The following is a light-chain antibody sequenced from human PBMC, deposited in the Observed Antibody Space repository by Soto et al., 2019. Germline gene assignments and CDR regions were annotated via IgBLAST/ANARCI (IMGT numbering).Light chain of an antibody. CDR1: SSNIGSRY. CDR2: WND. V-gene: IGLV1-47*01. J-gene: IGLJ1*01. Sequence: QSVRTQPPSASGTPGQSVTISCSGSSSNIGSRYVYWYQVVPGTAPKLLIYWNDQWPSGVPDRFSGSKSGTSASLAISGLRSEDEADYYCGAWDARLSGYFFGSGTKVTVL. CDR3: GAWDARLSGYF.